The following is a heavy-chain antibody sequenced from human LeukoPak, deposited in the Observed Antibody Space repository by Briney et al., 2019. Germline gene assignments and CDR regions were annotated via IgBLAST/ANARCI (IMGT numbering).Heavy chain of an antibody. D-gene: IGHD1-26*01. Sequence: PGGSLRLSCTASGSSFSGYWMTWVRQTPGKGLEWVANINQDGSKKSYVDSVRGRFTISRDSAKNTLYVQMNSLGDEDTAVYYCAKDQRWESPHYLDSWGQGTLVTVSS. J-gene: IGHJ4*02. V-gene: IGHV3-7*03. CDR2: INQDGSKK. CDR1: GSSFSGYW. CDR3: AKDQRWESPHYLDS.